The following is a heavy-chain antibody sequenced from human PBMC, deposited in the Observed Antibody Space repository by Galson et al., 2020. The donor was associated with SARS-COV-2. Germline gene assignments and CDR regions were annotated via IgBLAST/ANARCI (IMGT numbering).Heavy chain of an antibody. CDR2: MYSGGST. V-gene: IGHV3-53*01. D-gene: IGHD1-1*01. CDR1: GFTVTSDY. J-gene: IGHJ3*02. CDR3: ARGLKLAPLTFDI. Sequence: GESLKISCAASGFTVTSDYMHWVRQAPGKGLEWASVMYSGGSTWYADSVEGRFTVSRDTSKNTVYLQMNSLRAEDTAFYFCARGLKLAPLTFDIWGQGTIVTVSS.